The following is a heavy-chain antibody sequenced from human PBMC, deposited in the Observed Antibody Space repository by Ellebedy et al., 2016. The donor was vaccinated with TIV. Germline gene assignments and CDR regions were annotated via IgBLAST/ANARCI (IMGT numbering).Heavy chain of an antibody. CDR3: AKVAAGPGGVWVFDY. V-gene: IGHV3-74*01. J-gene: IGHJ4*02. CDR1: GITLRGYS. CDR2: INRDGSDT. D-gene: IGHD6-6*01. Sequence: PGGSLRLSCAASGITLRGYSVHWVRQAPGKGLVWISRINRDGSDTNYADFVKGRCTISRDISRNPLYLQMNSLRAEDTAVYYCAKVAAGPGGVWVFDYWGQGTLVTVSS.